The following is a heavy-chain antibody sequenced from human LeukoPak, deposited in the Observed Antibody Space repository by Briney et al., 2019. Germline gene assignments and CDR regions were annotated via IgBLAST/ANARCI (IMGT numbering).Heavy chain of an antibody. Sequence: PSETLSLTCAVSGGSINSANYFWSWVRQPPGKGLEWIGYIYHSGSAYYNPSLKSPVAMSLHMSTNQFSLTLDSVTAEDTAVYYCVRLPCSSSCSWGGGFDSWGQGTLVTVSS. V-gene: IGHV4-30-4*01. CDR3: VRLPCSSSCSWGGGFDS. CDR2: IYHSGSA. CDR1: GGSINSANYF. D-gene: IGHD2-15*01. J-gene: IGHJ4*02.